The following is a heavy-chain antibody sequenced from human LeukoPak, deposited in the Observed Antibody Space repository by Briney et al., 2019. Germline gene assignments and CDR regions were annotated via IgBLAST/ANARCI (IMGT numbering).Heavy chain of an antibody. J-gene: IGHJ3*02. V-gene: IGHV1-18*01. CDR2: ISAYNGNT. CDR1: GYTFTSYG. CDR3: ARDEGVPPAVMAFDI. Sequence: ASVKVSCKASGYTFTSYGISWVRQAPGQGLEWMGWISAYNGNTNYAQKLQGRVTMITDTSTSTAYMELRSLRSDDTAVYYCARDEGVPPAVMAFDIWGQGTMVTVSS. D-gene: IGHD3-16*01.